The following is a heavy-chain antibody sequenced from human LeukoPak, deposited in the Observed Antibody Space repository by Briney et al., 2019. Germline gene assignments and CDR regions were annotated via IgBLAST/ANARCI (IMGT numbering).Heavy chain of an antibody. V-gene: IGHV4-59*01. CDR3: ARGTDTAMASANGMDV. CDR1: GGSISSYY. CDR2: IYFSGST. Sequence: SETLSLTCTVSGGSISSYYWSWIRQPPGKGLEWIGYIYFSGSTNYNPSLKSRVTISVDTSKNQSSLKLSSVTAADTAVYYCARGTDTAMASANGMDVWGQGTTVTVSS. J-gene: IGHJ6*02. D-gene: IGHD5-18*01.